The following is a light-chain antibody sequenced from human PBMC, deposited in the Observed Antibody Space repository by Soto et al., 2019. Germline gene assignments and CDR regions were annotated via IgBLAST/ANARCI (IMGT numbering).Light chain of an antibody. V-gene: IGKV1-9*01. CDR3: QQLNGYLELT. CDR2: DAS. CDR1: QGISTY. J-gene: IGKJ4*01. Sequence: DIQLTQSPSFLSASVGDRVTITCRASQGISTYLAWYQQKLGKAPKLLIYDASTLQSGVPSRFIGSRSGTEFTLTISSLQPEDFATYYCQQLNGYLELTFGGGTKVDIK.